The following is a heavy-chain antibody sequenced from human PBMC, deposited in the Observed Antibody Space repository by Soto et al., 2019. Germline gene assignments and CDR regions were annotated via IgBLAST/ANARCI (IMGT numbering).Heavy chain of an antibody. J-gene: IGHJ4*02. CDR2: ISYDGSNK. CDR1: GFTFSSFA. D-gene: IGHD2-2*01. Sequence: QVQLVESGGGVVQPGRSLRLSCAASGFTFSSFAIHWVRQAPGKGLEWVSRISYDGSNKYYADSVKGRFTISRDNSKNTLYLQMNSLRAEDTAVYYCARAYESSMTYFDYWGQGTLVTVSS. CDR3: ARAYESSMTYFDY. V-gene: IGHV3-30-3*01.